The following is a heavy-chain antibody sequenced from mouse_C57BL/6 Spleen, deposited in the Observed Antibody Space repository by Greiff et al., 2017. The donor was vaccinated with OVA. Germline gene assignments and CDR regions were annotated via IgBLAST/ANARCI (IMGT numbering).Heavy chain of an antibody. CDR3: ARTSYYYGSRYDY. CDR1: GYTFTGYW. CDR2: ILPGSGST. D-gene: IGHD1-1*01. V-gene: IGHV1-9*01. Sequence: QVQLKESGAELMKPGASVKLSCKATGYTFTGYWIEWVKQRPGHGLEWIGEILPGSGSTNYTEKFKGKATFTADTASNTLYMQLSSLTTEDSAIYYCARTSYYYGSRYDYWGQGTTLTVSA. J-gene: IGHJ2*01.